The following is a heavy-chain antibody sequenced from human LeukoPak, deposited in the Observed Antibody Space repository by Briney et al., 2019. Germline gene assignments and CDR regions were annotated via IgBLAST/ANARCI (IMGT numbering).Heavy chain of an antibody. CDR1: GDSMSHYY. CDR3: ARTGTTFFDY. Sequence: SETLSLTCSVSGDSMSHYYWSWIRQPPGKGLEWIGYIHYLGSTKYNPSLKSRLTISVDTSKNHFSLRLTSVTAADTAIYYCARTGTTFFDYWGQGSLVTVSS. V-gene: IGHV4-59*01. J-gene: IGHJ4*02. CDR2: IHYLGST. D-gene: IGHD1-7*01.